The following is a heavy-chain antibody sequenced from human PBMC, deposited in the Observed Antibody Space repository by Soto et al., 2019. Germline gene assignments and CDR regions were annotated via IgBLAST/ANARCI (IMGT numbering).Heavy chain of an antibody. CDR2: IYWDDDK. Sequence: QITLNESGPTVVRPTETLTLTCRFSGFSLTTSGVGVGWIRQSPGKAPEWLALIYWDDDKRYSASLKSRLTITKDTPKNQVVLTVSDLDPTDTATYSCAHRVLRTVFGLVTTTAIYFDFWGQGTPVAVSS. J-gene: IGHJ4*02. D-gene: IGHD3-3*01. CDR3: AHRVLRTVFGLVTTTAIYFDF. CDR1: GFSLTTSGVG. V-gene: IGHV2-5*02.